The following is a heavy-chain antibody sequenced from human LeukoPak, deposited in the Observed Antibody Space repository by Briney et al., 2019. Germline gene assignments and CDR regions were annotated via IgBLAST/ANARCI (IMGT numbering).Heavy chain of an antibody. CDR3: ARTSEVTSVMDI. J-gene: IGHJ3*02. D-gene: IGHD1-1*01. Sequence: QPGGSLRLSCAASGFTFSSYDMHWVRQATGKGLEWVSAIDTAGNTFYPGSVRGRFTISRENAKNSLYLQMNNVRAGDTAVYYCARTSEVTSVMDIWGQGTMVTVSS. V-gene: IGHV3-13*04. CDR2: IDTAGNT. CDR1: GFTFSSYD.